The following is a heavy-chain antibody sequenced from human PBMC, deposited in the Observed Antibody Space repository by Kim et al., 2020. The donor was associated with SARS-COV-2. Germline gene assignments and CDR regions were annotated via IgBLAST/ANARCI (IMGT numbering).Heavy chain of an antibody. CDR2: MYYSGRT. D-gene: IGHD3-10*01. CDR3: ARYYGSGSYFDS. J-gene: IGHJ4*02. V-gene: IGHV4-39*01. Sequence: SETLSLTCTVSGGSISSTSYYWAWIRQPPGKGLEWIGNMYYSGRTFYNPSLKSRVTVSVDTSKNQFSLKLSSVTAADTAVYYCARYYGSGSYFDSWGQGTXVTVSS. CDR1: GGSISSTSYY.